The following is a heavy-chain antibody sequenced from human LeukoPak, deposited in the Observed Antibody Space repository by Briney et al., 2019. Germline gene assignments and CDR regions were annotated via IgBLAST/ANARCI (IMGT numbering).Heavy chain of an antibody. V-gene: IGHV4-39*07. CDR1: GGSISSSSYY. J-gene: IGHJ4*02. CDR3: ARAKPPAAAGLDY. CDR2: IYYSGST. Sequence: SETLSLTCTVSGGSISSSSYYWGWIRQPPGKGLEWIGSIYYSGSTYYNPSLKSRVTISVDTSKNQFSLKLSSVTAADTAVYYCARAKPPAAAGLDYWGQGALVTVSS. D-gene: IGHD6-13*01.